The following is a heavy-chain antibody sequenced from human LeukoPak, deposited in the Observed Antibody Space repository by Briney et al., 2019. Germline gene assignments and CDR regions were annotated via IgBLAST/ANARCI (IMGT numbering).Heavy chain of an antibody. V-gene: IGHV3-21*01. Sequence: PGGSLRLSCAASGFTFSSYNMNWVRQAPGKGLEWVSSITSTSDSIYYADSVKGRFTISRDNAKNSLYLRMNSLRAEDTAMYYCARTVGSRYGSSWYDSWGQGTLVTVSS. D-gene: IGHD6-19*01. CDR1: GFTFSSYN. CDR3: ARTVGSRYGSSWYDS. J-gene: IGHJ5*01. CDR2: ITSTSDSI.